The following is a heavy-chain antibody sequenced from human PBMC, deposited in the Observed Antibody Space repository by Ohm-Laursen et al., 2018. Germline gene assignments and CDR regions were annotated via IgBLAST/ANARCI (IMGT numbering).Heavy chain of an antibody. Sequence: GASVKVSCKTSGYTFTGYYVHWVRQAPGQGLEYMGRINPDNGHIKSAEKFQAKVTVTTDISTNTAYVELRNLTFDDTAMYYCARDPQFDPWGQGTQVTVSS. CDR2: INPDNGHI. V-gene: IGHV1-18*04. CDR3: ARDPQFDP. J-gene: IGHJ5*02. CDR1: GYTFTGYY.